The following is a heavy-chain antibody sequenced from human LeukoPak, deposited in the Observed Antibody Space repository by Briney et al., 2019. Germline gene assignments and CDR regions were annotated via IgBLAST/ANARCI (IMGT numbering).Heavy chain of an antibody. V-gene: IGHV4-34*01. Sequence: SETLSLTCAVSVGAFSGYYWGWIRPPPGKGREWIGEINNSGGTNYNPSLKSRVTISVDTSKNQISLKLSSVTAADTAVYYCARGPSGYHNTGGQGTLVTVSS. CDR2: INNSGGT. CDR1: VGAFSGYY. D-gene: IGHD5-12*01. J-gene: IGHJ4*02. CDR3: ARGPSGYHNT.